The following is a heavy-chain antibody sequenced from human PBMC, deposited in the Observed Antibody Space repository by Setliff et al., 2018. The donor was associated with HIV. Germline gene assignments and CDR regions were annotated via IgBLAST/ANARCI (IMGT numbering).Heavy chain of an antibody. CDR3: ARVSRSVRVVVRYSDY. V-gene: IGHV1-18*01. Sequence: GASVKVSCKASGYTFRSYDIIWVRQAPGQGPEWMGWISTSNGNTHYVESLQGRVTMTTDTSTSTVYMEMTSLRSDDTAVHYCARVSRSVRVVVRYSDYWGQGTLVTVSS. D-gene: IGHD3-22*01. CDR1: GYTFRSYD. CDR2: ISTSNGNT. J-gene: IGHJ4*02.